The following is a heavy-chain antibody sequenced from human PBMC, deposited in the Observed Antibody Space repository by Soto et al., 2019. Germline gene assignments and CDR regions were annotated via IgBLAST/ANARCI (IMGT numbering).Heavy chain of an antibody. Sequence: SVTLSLTCAVDGGSFSGYYWILLSQTPGKGLEWIGEINHSGSTNYNPSLKSRVTISVDMSKNQFSLKLSSVTAADTAVYYCARGGRQQLIPTPISYKIDYWGQGTL. CDR1: GGSFSGYY. D-gene: IGHD6-13*01. CDR3: ARGGRQQLIPTPISYKIDY. CDR2: INHSGST. J-gene: IGHJ4*02. V-gene: IGHV4-34*01.